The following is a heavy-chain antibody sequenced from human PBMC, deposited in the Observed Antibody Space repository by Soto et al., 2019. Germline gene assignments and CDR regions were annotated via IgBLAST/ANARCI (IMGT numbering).Heavy chain of an antibody. CDR1: GFTFSSYA. Sequence: EVQLLESGGGLVQPGGSLRLSCAASGFTFSSYAMSWVRQAPGKGLEWVSAISASGGSTYYADSVKGRFTISRDNSKNTLYLQMTRLRAEDTAVYYCAKDVDSRDSSGWDSSYAFDIWGQGTMVTVSS. CDR2: ISASGGST. CDR3: AKDVDSRDSSGWDSSYAFDI. J-gene: IGHJ3*02. V-gene: IGHV3-23*01. D-gene: IGHD6-19*01.